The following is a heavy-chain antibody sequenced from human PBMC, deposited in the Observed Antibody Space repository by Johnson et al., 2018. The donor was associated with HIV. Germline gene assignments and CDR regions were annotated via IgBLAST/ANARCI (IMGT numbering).Heavy chain of an antibody. CDR3: ARGERFGGTQEAFDI. Sequence: VQLVESGGGLVQPGGSLRLSCAASGFTFSSYDMPWVRQATGNGLEWVPALGTAGDPYYPGPVKGRFTISRENAKNSLYLQMNSLRAGDTAVYYCARGERFGGTQEAFDIWGQGTMVTVSS. CDR2: LGTAGDP. V-gene: IGHV3-13*05. CDR1: GFTFSSYD. J-gene: IGHJ3*02. D-gene: IGHD1-26*01.